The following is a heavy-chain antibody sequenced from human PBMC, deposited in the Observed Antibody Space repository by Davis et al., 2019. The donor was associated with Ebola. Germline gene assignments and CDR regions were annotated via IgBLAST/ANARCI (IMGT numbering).Heavy chain of an antibody. D-gene: IGHD1-26*01. CDR3: ARDGGEWELLQNFDY. V-gene: IGHV3-74*01. CDR2: INSDGSST. CDR1: GFTFSSYA. Sequence: GESLKISCAASGFTFSSYAMSWVRQAPGKGLVWVSRINSDGSSTSYADSVKGRFTISRDNAKNSLYLQMNSLRAEDTAVYYCARDGGEWELLQNFDYWGQGTLVTVSS. J-gene: IGHJ4*02.